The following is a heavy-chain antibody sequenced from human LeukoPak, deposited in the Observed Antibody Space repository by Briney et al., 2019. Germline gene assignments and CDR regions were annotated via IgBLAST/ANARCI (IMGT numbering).Heavy chain of an antibody. CDR1: GYSFTGHY. CDR3: ARDLYYYGSGSYYDVFDV. Sequence: ASVKVSCKASGYSFTGHYVYWVRQAPGQRLEWMGWISAYKGNTYYAQKLQGRVTMTTDTSTSTAYMELRSLRSDDTAIYYCARDLYYYGSGSYYDVFDVWGQGTMVTVSS. CDR2: ISAYKGNT. D-gene: IGHD3-10*01. J-gene: IGHJ3*01. V-gene: IGHV1-18*04.